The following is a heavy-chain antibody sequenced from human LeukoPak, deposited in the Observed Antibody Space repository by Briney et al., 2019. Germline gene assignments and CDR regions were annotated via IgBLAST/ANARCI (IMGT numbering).Heavy chain of an antibody. CDR2: ISHSANTI. CDR1: GFTFSSFE. CDR3: VLFSSPGG. V-gene: IGHV3-48*03. Sequence: GGSLRLSCAASGFTFSSFEMNWVRQAPGKGLEWVSYISHSANTIYYADSVKGRFTISRDNAKNTLYLQMNSLRTEDTAVYYCVLFSSPGGWGQGTLVTVSS. D-gene: IGHD6-13*01. J-gene: IGHJ4*02.